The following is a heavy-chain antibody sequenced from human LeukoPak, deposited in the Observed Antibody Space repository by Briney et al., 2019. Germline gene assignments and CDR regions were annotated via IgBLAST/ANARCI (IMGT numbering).Heavy chain of an antibody. CDR1: GFTFSRSE. CDR2: ISSSGSTI. D-gene: IGHD4-17*01. CDR3: ARGSGDYENDH. J-gene: IGHJ4*02. Sequence: PGGSLRLSCAASGFTFSRSEMNWVRQAQGKGLEGVSYISSSGSTIYYADSVKGRFTVSRDNAKNSLYLQMNSLRAEDTAAYFCARGSGDYENDHWGQGTLVTVSS. V-gene: IGHV3-48*03.